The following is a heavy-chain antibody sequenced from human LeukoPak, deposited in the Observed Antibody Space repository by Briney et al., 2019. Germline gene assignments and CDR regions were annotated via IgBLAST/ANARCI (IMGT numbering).Heavy chain of an antibody. CDR2: IYYSGST. D-gene: IGHD3-10*01. V-gene: IGHV4-59*01. CDR1: GGSISSYY. Sequence: SETLSLTCTVSGGSISSYYWSWIRQPPGKGLEWIGYIYYSGSTNYNPSLKSRVTISVDTSKNQFSLKLSSVTAADTAVYYCARDALSVSSGSGSYYFDYWGQGTLVTVSS. CDR3: ARDALSVSSGSGSYYFDY. J-gene: IGHJ4*02.